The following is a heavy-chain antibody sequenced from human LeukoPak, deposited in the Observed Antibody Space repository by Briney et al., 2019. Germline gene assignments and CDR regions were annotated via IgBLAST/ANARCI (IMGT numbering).Heavy chain of an antibody. D-gene: IGHD3-10*01. Sequence: PSGTLSLTCAVYGGSFSGYYWSWIRQPPGKGLEWIGEINHSGSTNYNPSLKGRVTISVDTSKNQFSLKLSSVTAADTAVYYCARGAGFGELLPSNFDYWGQGTLVTVSS. CDR1: GGSFSGYY. CDR3: ARGAGFGELLPSNFDY. J-gene: IGHJ4*02. CDR2: INHSGST. V-gene: IGHV4-34*01.